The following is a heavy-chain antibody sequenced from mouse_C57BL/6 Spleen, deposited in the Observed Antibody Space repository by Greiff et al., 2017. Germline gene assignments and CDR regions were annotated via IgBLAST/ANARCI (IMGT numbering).Heavy chain of an antibody. CDR3: ARERDYDDY. Sequence: EVQGVESGGDLVKPGGSLKLSCAASGFTFSSYGMSWVRQTPDKRLEWVATISSGGSYTYYPDSVKGRFTISRDNAKNTLYLQRSSLKSEDTAMYYCARERDYDDYWGKGTTLTVSS. CDR1: GFTFSSYG. CDR2: ISSGGSYT. V-gene: IGHV5-6*01. J-gene: IGHJ2*01. D-gene: IGHD2-3*01.